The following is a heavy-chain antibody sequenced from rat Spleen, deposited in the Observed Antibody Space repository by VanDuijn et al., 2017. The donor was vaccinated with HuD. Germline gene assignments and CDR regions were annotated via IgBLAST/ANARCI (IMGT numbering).Heavy chain of an antibody. J-gene: IGHJ4*01. CDR1: DYSITTNY. Sequence: EVHLQESGPGLVKPSQSLSLTCSVTDYSITTNYWGWIRKFPGTKMEWIGHLSYSDITDYNPSLKSRISISRDTSKNQFFLQVNSVTTEDTGTYYCARHGSYYRVMDAWGQGASVTVSS. CDR3: ARHGSYYRVMDA. D-gene: IGHD1-12*02. V-gene: IGHV3-1*01. CDR2: LSYSDIT.